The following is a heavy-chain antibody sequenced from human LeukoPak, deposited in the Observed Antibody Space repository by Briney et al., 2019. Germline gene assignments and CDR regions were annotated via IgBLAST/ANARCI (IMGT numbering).Heavy chain of an antibody. Sequence: GGSLRLSCVGAGFTFSRFAVTWVRQAPGKGLEWVSHISSSSSTIYYADSVKGRFTISRDNAKNSLYLQMNSLRDEDMAVYYCARVNWGSGSFDSWGQGTLVTVSS. CDR2: ISSSSSTI. D-gene: IGHD3-10*01. CDR3: ARVNWGSGSFDS. J-gene: IGHJ5*01. CDR1: GFTFSRFA. V-gene: IGHV3-48*02.